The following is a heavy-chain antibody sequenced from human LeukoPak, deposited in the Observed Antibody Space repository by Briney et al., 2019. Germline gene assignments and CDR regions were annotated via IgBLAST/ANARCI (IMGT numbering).Heavy chain of an antibody. CDR3: ARGEYCGGDCYGYYRPPANWFDP. CDR1: GGSISSYY. CDR2: IYYSGST. J-gene: IGHJ5*02. D-gene: IGHD2-21*02. V-gene: IGHV4-59*12. Sequence: SETLSLTCTVSGGSISSYYWSWIRQPPGKGLEWIGYIYYSGSTNYNPSLKSRVTISVDTSKDQFSLKLSSVTAADTAVYYCARGEYCGGDCYGYYRPPANWFDPWGQGTLVTVSS.